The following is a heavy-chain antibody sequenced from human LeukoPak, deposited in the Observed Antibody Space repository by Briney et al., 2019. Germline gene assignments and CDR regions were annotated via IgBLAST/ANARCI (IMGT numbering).Heavy chain of an antibody. CDR3: ARQDTAMVSGTRFDY. D-gene: IGHD5-18*01. CDR2: IYPGDSDT. V-gene: IGHV5-51*01. Sequence: GESLKISCKGSGYSFTSYWIGWVRQMPGKGLEWMGIIYPGDSDTRYSPSFQGQVTISADKSISTAYLQWSSLKASDTAMYYCARQDTAMVSGTRFDYWGQGTLVTVSS. J-gene: IGHJ4*02. CDR1: GYSFTSYW.